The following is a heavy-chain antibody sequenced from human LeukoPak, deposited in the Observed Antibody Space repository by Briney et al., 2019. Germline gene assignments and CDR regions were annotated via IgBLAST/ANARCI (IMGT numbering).Heavy chain of an antibody. J-gene: IGHJ4*02. D-gene: IGHD6-19*01. V-gene: IGHV3-53*05. CDR1: GLTVSSNC. CDR3: AKDLAVAGTMDY. Sequence: PGGSLRLSCAASGLTVSSNCMSWVRQAPGKGLEWVSFIYSGGNTYYADSVKGRFTISRDNSKNTLYLQMNSLRAEDTAVYYCAKDLAVAGTMDYWGQETLVTVSS. CDR2: IYSGGNT.